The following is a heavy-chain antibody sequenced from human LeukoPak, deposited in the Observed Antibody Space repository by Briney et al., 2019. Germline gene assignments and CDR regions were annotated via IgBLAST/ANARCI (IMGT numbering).Heavy chain of an antibody. D-gene: IGHD5-12*01. CDR3: ARDDYGVFDAFDV. CDR1: GGSISSHF. Sequence: PSETLSLTCTVSGGSISSHFWTWIRQAPGKGLEWLGYVSQSGSTNYNPSLQSRITISVDTSKNQFFLKLTSVTAADTAVYFCARDDYGVFDAFDVWGQGTVVTVSS. J-gene: IGHJ3*01. CDR2: VSQSGST. V-gene: IGHV4-59*08.